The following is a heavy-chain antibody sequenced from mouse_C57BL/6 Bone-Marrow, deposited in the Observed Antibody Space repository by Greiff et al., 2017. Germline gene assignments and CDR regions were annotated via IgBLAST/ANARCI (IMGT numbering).Heavy chain of an antibody. V-gene: IGHV1-64*01. CDR1: GYTFTSYW. Sequence: VQLQQPGAELVKPGASVKLSCKASGYTFTSYWMHWVKQRPGQGLEWIGMIHPNSGSTNYNEKFKSKATLTVDKSSSTAYMQLSSLTSEDSAVYYCWTDYGSSYNYWGQGTTLTVSA. CDR2: IHPNSGST. CDR3: WTDYGSSYNY. J-gene: IGHJ2*01. D-gene: IGHD1-1*01.